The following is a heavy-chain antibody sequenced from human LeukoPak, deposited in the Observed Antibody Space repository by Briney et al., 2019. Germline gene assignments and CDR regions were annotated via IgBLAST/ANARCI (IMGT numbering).Heavy chain of an antibody. CDR2: INPNSGGT. CDR3: AKDHSGSYSGMDV. J-gene: IGHJ6*02. D-gene: IGHD1-26*01. Sequence: ASVKVSCKASGYTFTGYHMHWVRQAPGQGLEWMGWINPNSGGTNYAQKFQGWVTMARDTSISTAYMELSRPTSDDTAVYYCAKDHSGSYSGMDVWGQGTTVTVPS. V-gene: IGHV1-2*04. CDR1: GYTFTGYH.